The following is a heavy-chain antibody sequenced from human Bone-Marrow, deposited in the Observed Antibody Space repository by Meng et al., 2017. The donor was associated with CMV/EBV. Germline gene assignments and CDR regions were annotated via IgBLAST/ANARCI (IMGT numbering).Heavy chain of an antibody. CDR1: GFTVSSNY. J-gene: IGHJ4*02. D-gene: IGHD2-2*01. Sequence: GESLKISCAASGFTVSSNYMSWVRQAPGKGLECVSVIYSVGSTYYVYSVKGRFTISRDNSKNTLYLQMNSLGAEDTAVYYCARYCSSTSCYPPRAFDYLGQGTLVTVSS. CDR3: ARYCSSTSCYPPRAFDY. V-gene: IGHV3-53*01. CDR2: IYSVGST.